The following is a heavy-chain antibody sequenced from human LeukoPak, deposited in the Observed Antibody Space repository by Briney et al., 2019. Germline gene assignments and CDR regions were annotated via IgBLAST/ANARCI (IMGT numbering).Heavy chain of an antibody. CDR2: IYYSGST. CDR1: GASINSYY. CDR3: ASVGYGDYV. D-gene: IGHD4-17*01. J-gene: IGHJ4*02. V-gene: IGHV4-59*01. Sequence: TETLSLTCTVSGASINSYYWSWIRQPPGKGLEWIGYIYYSGSTNYNPSLKSRVTISVDTSKNQFSLKLSSVTAADTAVYYCASVGYGDYVWGQGTLVTVSS.